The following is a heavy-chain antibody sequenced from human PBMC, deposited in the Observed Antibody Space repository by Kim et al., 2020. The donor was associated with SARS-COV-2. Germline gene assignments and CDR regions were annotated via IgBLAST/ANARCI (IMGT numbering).Heavy chain of an antibody. CDR3: ARDVGGNWDY. V-gene: IGHV3-11*06. D-gene: IGHD1-1*01. J-gene: IGHJ4*02. CDR2: YP. Sequence: YPNYAVSVKGRFTSSRDNAKNSRYRQMNSLRAEDTAVYYCARDVGGNWDYWGQGTLVTVSS.